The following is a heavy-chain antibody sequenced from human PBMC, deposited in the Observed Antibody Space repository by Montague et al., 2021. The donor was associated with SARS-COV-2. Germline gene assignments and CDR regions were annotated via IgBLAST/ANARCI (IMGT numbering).Heavy chain of an antibody. CDR2: IYYSGST. Sequence: SETRSLTCTVSGGSISSSSYYWGWILQPPGKGLEWIGSIYYSGSTYYNPSLKSRVTISVDTSKNQFSLKLSSVTAADAAVYYCARVGRQQLVRLSGIDVWGQGTTVTVSS. CDR3: ARVGRQQLVRLSGIDV. V-gene: IGHV4-39*07. J-gene: IGHJ6*02. D-gene: IGHD6-13*01. CDR1: GGSISSSSYY.